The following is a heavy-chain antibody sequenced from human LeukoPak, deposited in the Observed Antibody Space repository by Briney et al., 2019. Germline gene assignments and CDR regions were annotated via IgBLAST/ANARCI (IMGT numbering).Heavy chain of an antibody. CDR2: IYYSGST. J-gene: IGHJ4*02. V-gene: IGHV4-31*03. D-gene: IGHD7-27*01. CDR1: GGSISSGGSR. CDR3: ARDWGTYFDY. Sequence: SQTLSLTCNVSGGSISSGGSRWSWIRQHPGKGLEWIGYIYYSGSTYYNPSLESRLTMSVDTSKNQFSLHLTSVTAADTAVYYCARDWGTYFDYWGQGTLVTVSS.